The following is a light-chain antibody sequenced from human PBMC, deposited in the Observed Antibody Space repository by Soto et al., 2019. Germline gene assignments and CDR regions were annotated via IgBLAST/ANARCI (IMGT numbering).Light chain of an antibody. CDR3: QQSYSTPHT. Sequence: DIQMTQSPCSLSESVGDPVTLAGRATQTITTILNWYQHKPGKAPNXMIYAASSLQSGVPSRFTGSGSGTDFTLTISSLQPEDFATYYCQQSYSTPHTFGQGTRLEIK. CDR1: QTITTI. CDR2: AAS. V-gene: IGKV1-39*01. J-gene: IGKJ5*01.